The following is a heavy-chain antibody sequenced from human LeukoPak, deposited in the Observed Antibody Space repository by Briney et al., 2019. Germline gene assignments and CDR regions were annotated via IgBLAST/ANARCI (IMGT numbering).Heavy chain of an antibody. Sequence: PGGSLRLSCAASGFTFSNAWMSRVRQAPGKGLEWVGRIKSKTDGGTTDYAAPVKGRFTISRDDSKNTLYLQMNSLKTEDTAVYYCTTGRSLLWFGELSDWGQGTLVTVSS. D-gene: IGHD3-10*01. CDR3: TTGRSLLWFGELSD. CDR2: IKSKTDGGTT. CDR1: GFTFSNAW. V-gene: IGHV3-15*01. J-gene: IGHJ4*01.